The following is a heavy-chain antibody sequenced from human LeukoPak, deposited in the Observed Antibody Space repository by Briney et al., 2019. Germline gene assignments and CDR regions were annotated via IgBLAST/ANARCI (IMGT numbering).Heavy chain of an antibody. CDR1: GGSFSGYY. D-gene: IGHD2-2*01. V-gene: IGHV4-59*10. CDR3: ARGGDCSSTSCYYPHGWFDP. J-gene: IGHJ5*02. Sequence: SETLSLTCAVYGGSFSGYYWSWIRQPAGKGLEWIGRIYTSGSTNYNPSLKSRVTISVDTSKNQFSLKLSSVTAADTAVYYCARGGDCSSTSCYYPHGWFDPWGQGTLVAVSS. CDR2: IYTSGST.